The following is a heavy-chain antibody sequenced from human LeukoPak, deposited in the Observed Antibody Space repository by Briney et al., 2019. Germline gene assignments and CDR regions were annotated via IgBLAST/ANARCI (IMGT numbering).Heavy chain of an antibody. V-gene: IGHV1-18*01. D-gene: IGHD2-15*01. J-gene: IGHJ4*02. CDR1: GYTFTSYG. CDR2: ISAYNGNT. Sequence: GASVKVSCKASGYTFTSYGISWVRQAPGQGLEWMGWISAYNGNTNYAQKLQGRVTMTTDTSTSTAYMELRSLRSDDTAVYYCARDTRMLGYCSGGSCYFCYWGQGTLVTVSS. CDR3: ARDTRMLGYCSGGSCYFCY.